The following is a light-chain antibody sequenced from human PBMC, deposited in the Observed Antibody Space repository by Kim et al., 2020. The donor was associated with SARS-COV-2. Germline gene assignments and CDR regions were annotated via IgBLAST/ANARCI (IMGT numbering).Light chain of an antibody. CDR3: QQYGSSRT. Sequence: LSPGERATLSCRASQSVSSSYLAWYQQKPRQAPRLLIYGASSRATGIPDRFSGSGSGTDFTLTISRLEPEDFAVYYCQQYGSSRTFGQGTKVDIK. CDR1: QSVSSSY. V-gene: IGKV3-20*01. CDR2: GAS. J-gene: IGKJ1*01.